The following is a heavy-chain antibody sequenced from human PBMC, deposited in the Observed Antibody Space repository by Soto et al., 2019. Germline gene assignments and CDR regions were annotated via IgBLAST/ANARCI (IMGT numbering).Heavy chain of an antibody. J-gene: IGHJ6*02. CDR1: GYTFTSYG. Sequence: VASVKVSCKASGYTFTSYGISWVRQAPGQGLEWMGWISAYNGNTNYAQKLQGRVTMTTDTSTSTAYMELRSLRSDDTAVYYCARDGDITMVRGATYYYHYRMAVWGQGTTVTGSS. CDR3: ARDGDITMVRGATYYYHYRMAV. D-gene: IGHD3-10*01. V-gene: IGHV1-18*01. CDR2: ISAYNGNT.